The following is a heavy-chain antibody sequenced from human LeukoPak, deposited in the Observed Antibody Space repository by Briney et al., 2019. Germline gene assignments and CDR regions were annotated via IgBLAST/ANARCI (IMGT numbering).Heavy chain of an antibody. CDR3: ARFSLRTMADDY. J-gene: IGHJ4*02. Sequence: GGSLRLSCAASGFTFSSYWMSWVRQAPGKGLEWASVIYTDGSTYYAGSVKGRFTISRHNSKNILYLQMNTLRAEDTAVYYCARFSLRTMADDYWGQGTLVTVSS. V-gene: IGHV3-53*04. CDR1: GFTFSSYW. D-gene: IGHD4/OR15-4a*01. CDR2: IYTDGST.